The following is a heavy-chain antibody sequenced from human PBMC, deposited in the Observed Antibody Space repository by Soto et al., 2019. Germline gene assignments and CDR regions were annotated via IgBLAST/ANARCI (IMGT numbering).Heavy chain of an antibody. J-gene: IGHJ4*02. CDR3: ARGGNYDILTGYSPNDY. Sequence: ASVKVSCKASGYTFTSYGISWVRQAPGQGLEWMGWISAYNGNTNYAQKLQGRVTMTTDTSTSTAYMELRSLRSDDTAVYYCARGGNYDILTGYSPNDYWGQGTLVTVSS. CDR1: GYTFTSYG. V-gene: IGHV1-18*01. D-gene: IGHD3-9*01. CDR2: ISAYNGNT.